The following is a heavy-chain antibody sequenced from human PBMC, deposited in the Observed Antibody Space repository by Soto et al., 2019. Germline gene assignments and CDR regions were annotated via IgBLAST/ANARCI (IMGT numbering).Heavy chain of an antibody. CDR1: GSSFRTLT. D-gene: IGHD2-15*01. V-gene: IGHV1-3*01. CDR2: IDCGNGDT. CDR3: AGESQVTGFHYYGIDI. Sequence: QVQFVQSGAEVKRPGASVTVSCETSGSSFRTLTIYWVRQVPGQRFEWLGWIDCGNGDTQYSEKFEDRVTFTMDVSASTGYLEMRSLGSEDSATYYCAGESQVTGFHYYGIDIWGPGTTVTVSS. J-gene: IGHJ6*02.